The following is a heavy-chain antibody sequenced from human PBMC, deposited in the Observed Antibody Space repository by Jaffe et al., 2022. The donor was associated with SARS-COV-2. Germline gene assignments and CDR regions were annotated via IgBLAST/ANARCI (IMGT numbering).Heavy chain of an antibody. D-gene: IGHD2-2*01. CDR2: ISGSGGST. V-gene: IGHV3-23*04. J-gene: IGHJ6*03. CDR3: AKGVSVVVVPAAISYYYYMDV. CDR1: GFTFSSYA. Sequence: EVQLVESGGGLVQPGGSLRLSCAASGFTFSSYAMSWVRQAPGKGLEWVSAISGSGGSTYYADSVKGRFTISRDNSKNTLYLQMNSLRAEDTAVYYCAKGVSVVVVPAAISYYYYMDVWGKGTTVTVSS.